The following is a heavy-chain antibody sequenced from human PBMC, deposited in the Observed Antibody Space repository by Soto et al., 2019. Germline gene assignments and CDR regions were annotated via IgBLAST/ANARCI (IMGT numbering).Heavy chain of an antibody. Sequence: QVQLVQSGAEVRKPGASVRLSCKASGYTLTRFYLHWVRQAPGQGLEWMGIINTRGGTTAYAQKFRGRLTVTRDTSTSTVYMELSNLRSEDTAIYYCARGTDDSDVPRWDYWGQGTRVTVSS. CDR3: ARGTDDSDVPRWDY. V-gene: IGHV1-46*01. CDR1: GYTLTRFY. J-gene: IGHJ4*02. D-gene: IGHD4-17*01. CDR2: INTRGGTT.